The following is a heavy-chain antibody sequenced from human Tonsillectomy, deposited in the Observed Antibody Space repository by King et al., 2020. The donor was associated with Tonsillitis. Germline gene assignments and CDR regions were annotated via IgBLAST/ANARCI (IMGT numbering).Heavy chain of an antibody. Sequence: LQLVQSGADVKKPGASVKVSCKASGYTFTAYYMHWVRQAPGQGLEWMGWINSNSGDTKYAQKFQGRVTMTRDTSISTAYMELSRLTSDDTVLYYCARGSMVGGTPSGFDPWGQGTLVIVSS. CDR3: ARGSMVGGTPSGFDP. D-gene: IGHD1-26*01. CDR1: GYTFTAYY. J-gene: IGHJ5*02. V-gene: IGHV1-2*02. CDR2: INSNSGDT.